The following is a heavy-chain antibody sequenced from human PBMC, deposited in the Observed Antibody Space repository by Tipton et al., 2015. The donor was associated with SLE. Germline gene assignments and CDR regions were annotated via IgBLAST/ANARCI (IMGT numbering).Heavy chain of an antibody. D-gene: IGHD6-13*01. V-gene: IGHV4-34*01. J-gene: IGHJ5*02. Sequence: SWIRQPPGKGLAWIGEINHSGSTNYNPSLKSRVTISVDTSKNQFSLKLSSVTAADTAVYYCARGPGIAAARWFDPWGQGTLVTVSS. CDR2: INHSGST. CDR3: ARGPGIAAARWFDP.